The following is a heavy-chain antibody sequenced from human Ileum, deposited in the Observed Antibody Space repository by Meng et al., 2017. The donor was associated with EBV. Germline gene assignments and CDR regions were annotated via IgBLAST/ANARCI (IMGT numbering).Heavy chain of an antibody. CDR2: FYFGGST. CDR1: GDSLSSSRYY. J-gene: IGHJ4*02. CDR3: AREDSSGWFRVDY. V-gene: IGHV4-39*07. D-gene: IGHD6-19*01. Sequence: HLQRQVSGPGLVKPSETLPLTCTVAGDSLSSSRYYWDWIRQTPGKGLEWIGNFYFGGSTYYTPSLRSRVTISGDTSKNQFSLKLTSVTAADTAIYYCAREDSSGWFRVDYWGPGSLVTVSS.